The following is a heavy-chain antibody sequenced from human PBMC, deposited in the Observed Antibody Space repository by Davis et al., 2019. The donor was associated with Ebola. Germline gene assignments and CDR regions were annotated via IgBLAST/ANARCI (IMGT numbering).Heavy chain of an antibody. Sequence: SETLSLTCAVYGGSFRGYYWSWIRQPPGKGLEWIGEINHSGSTNYNPSLKSRVTISVDTSKNQFSLKLSSVTAADTAVYYCARKGDDYIWGSYRRPFDYWGQGTLVTVSS. CDR1: GGSFRGYY. J-gene: IGHJ4*02. CDR3: ARKGDDYIWGSYRRPFDY. D-gene: IGHD3-16*02. V-gene: IGHV4-34*01. CDR2: INHSGST.